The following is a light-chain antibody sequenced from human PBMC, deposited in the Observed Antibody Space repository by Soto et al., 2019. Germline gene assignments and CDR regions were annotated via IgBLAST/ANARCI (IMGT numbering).Light chain of an antibody. CDR1: SSDIGAYNY. Sequence: QSALTQPASVSGSPEQSITISCTGTSSDIGAYNYVSWYQQYPGRAPKLMIYEVNNRPSGVSNRFSGSKSGNTASLTISGLQAEDEADYYCSSFTTSSTYVVGAGTQVTVL. CDR3: SSFTTSSTYV. V-gene: IGLV2-14*01. CDR2: EVN. J-gene: IGLJ1*01.